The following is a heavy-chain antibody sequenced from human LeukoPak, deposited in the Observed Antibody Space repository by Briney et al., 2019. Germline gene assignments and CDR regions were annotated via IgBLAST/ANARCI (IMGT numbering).Heavy chain of an antibody. CDR2: IYSTGST. V-gene: IGHV4-59*01. CDR3: ARGFYDASGYSTPFDY. Sequence: SETLSLTCTVSCGSISNNYWSWIRQPPGKALEWIGYIYSTGSTNYNPSLRSRVSLSVDTSKNQFSLKLSSVAAADAAVYYCARGFYDASGYSTPFDYWGQGTLVTVSS. J-gene: IGHJ4*02. CDR1: CGSISNNY. D-gene: IGHD3-22*01.